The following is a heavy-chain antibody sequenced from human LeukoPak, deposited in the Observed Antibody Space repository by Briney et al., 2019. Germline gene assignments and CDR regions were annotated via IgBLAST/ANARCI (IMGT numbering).Heavy chain of an antibody. V-gene: IGHV3-73*01. D-gene: IGHD4-23*01. J-gene: IGHJ2*01. CDR1: GFTFSGSA. CDR3: TRLADYGGFWYFDF. Sequence: GGSLRLSCAAAGFTFSGSAVHWVRQASGKGLEWVGRITSKTNSFATAYAASVKGRFTISRDGSKNTAYLQMNSLKTEDTAVYYCTRLADYGGFWYFDFWGRGTLVTVSS. CDR2: ITSKTNSFAT.